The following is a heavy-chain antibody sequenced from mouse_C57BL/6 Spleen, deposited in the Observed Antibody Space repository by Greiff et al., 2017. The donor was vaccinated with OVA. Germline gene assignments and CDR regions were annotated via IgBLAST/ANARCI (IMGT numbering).Heavy chain of an antibody. CDR3: ARELDYDGYLYYFDY. J-gene: IGHJ2*01. Sequence: QVQLQQSGAELVKPGASVKMSCKASGYTFTSYWITWVTQRPGQGLEWIGDIYPGSGSTNYNEKFKSKATLTVDTSSSTAYMQLSSLTSEDSAVYYCARELDYDGYLYYFDYWGQGTTLTVSS. CDR1: GYTFTSYW. CDR2: IYPGSGST. D-gene: IGHD2-3*01. V-gene: IGHV1-55*01.